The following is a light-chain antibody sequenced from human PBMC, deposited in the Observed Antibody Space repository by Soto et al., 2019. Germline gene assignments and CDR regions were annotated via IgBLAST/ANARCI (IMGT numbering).Light chain of an antibody. CDR1: TSNIGNHY. V-gene: IGLV1-51*01. J-gene: IGLJ2*01. CDR3: ATWDSSLSAAV. CDR2: DNF. Sequence: QSVLTQPPSVSAAPGQKVAISCSGSTSNIGNHYVSWYQHLPGTAPKLLIYDNFVRPSGIPDRFAGSKSGTSATLDITGLQTGDGGDYCCATWDSSLSAAVFGGGTKPTVL.